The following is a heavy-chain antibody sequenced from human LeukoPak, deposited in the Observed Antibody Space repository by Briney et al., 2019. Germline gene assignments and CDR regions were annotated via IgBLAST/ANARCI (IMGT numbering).Heavy chain of an antibody. CDR1: GGSFSGYY. CDR2: INHSGST. CDR3: ARKPTYYYDSSGYPFDY. J-gene: IGHJ4*02. V-gene: IGHV4-34*01. D-gene: IGHD3-22*01. Sequence: SETLSLTCAVYGGSFSGYYWSWIRQPPGKGLEWIGEINHSGSTNYNPSLKSRVTISVDTSKNQFSLKLSSVAAADTAVYYCARKPTYYYDSSGYPFDYWGQGTLVTVSS.